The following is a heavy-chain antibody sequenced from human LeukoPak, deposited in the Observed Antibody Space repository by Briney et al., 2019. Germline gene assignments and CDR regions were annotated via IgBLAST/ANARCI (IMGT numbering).Heavy chain of an antibody. CDR3: ARGSGAFDI. J-gene: IGHJ3*02. Sequence: GGSLRLSCAASGFTVSTNYMNWVRQAPGKGLEWLAVLSHDGSNKFYADSLRGRFTVSRDNAKNSLYLQMNSLRAEDTAMYYCARGSGAFDIWGQGTMVTVSS. CDR2: LSHDGSNK. D-gene: IGHD1-14*01. CDR1: GFTVSTNY. V-gene: IGHV3-33*08.